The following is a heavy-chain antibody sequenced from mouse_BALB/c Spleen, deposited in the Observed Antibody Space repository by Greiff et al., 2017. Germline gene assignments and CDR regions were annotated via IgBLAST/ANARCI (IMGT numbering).Heavy chain of an antibody. Sequence: EVMLVESGGGLVQPGGSMKLSCVASGFTFSNYWMNWVRQSPEKGLEWVAEIRLKSNNYATHYAESVKGRFTISRDDSKSSVYLQMNNLRAEDTGIYYCTSEDGNYAMDYWGQGTSVTVSS. J-gene: IGHJ4*01. V-gene: IGHV6-6*02. CDR2: IRLKSNNYAT. D-gene: IGHD1-1*01. CDR3: TSEDGNYAMDY. CDR1: GFTFSNYW.